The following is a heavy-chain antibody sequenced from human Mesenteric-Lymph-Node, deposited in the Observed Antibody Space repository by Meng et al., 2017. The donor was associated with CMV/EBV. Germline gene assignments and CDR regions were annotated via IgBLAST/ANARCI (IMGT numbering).Heavy chain of an antibody. CDR3: ATSQTYYQSSDYYANY. CDR1: GYTFSGHY. V-gene: IGHV1-2*02. CDR2: IDPSSGGT. J-gene: IGHJ4*02. D-gene: IGHD3-22*01. Sequence: ASVKVSCNASGYTFSGHYMHWVRQAPGQGLEWMGWIDPSSGGTNYAQRFQGRVTMTRDTSISTAYMELSRLRSDDTAMYYCATSQTYYQSSDYYANYWGQGTLVTVSS.